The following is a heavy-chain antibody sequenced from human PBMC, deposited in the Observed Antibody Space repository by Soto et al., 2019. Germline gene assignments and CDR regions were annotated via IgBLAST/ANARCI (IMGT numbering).Heavy chain of an antibody. J-gene: IGHJ6*02. Sequence: EVQLVESGGGLVKPGGSLRLSCAASGFTFSNAWMNWVRQAPGKGLEWVGRIKSKTDGGTTDYAAPVKGRFTISRDDSKNTLYLQMNSLKTEDTAVYYCTSSSGWYSDYYYGMDVWGQGTTVTVSS. CDR2: IKSKTDGGTT. CDR1: GFTFSNAW. D-gene: IGHD6-19*01. CDR3: TSSSGWYSDYYYGMDV. V-gene: IGHV3-15*07.